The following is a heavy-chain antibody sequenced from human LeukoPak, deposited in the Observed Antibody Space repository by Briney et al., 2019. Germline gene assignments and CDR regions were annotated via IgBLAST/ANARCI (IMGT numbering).Heavy chain of an antibody. CDR3: ARDLPVTPDAFDI. J-gene: IGHJ3*02. D-gene: IGHD4-23*01. CDR2: ISSSGSTI. V-gene: IGHV3-11*01. CDR1: GFTFSDYY. Sequence: PGGSLRLSCAASGFTFSDYYMSWIRQAPGKGLEWVSYISSSGSTIYYADSVKGRFTISRDNAKNSLYLQMNSLRAEDTAVYYCARDLPVTPDAFDIWGQGTMVTVSS.